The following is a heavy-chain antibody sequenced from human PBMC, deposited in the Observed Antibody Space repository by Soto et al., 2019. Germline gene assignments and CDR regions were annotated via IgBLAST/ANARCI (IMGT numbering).Heavy chain of an antibody. Sequence: QVTLKESGPVLVKPTETLTLTCTVSGVSLSNARMGVSWIRQPPGKALEWLAHIFSNDEKSYSTSLKSRLTISKDTSKSQVVLTMTNMDPVDTATYYCARICSSGWHVDYFDSWGQGTLVTVSS. J-gene: IGHJ4*02. V-gene: IGHV2-26*01. D-gene: IGHD6-19*01. CDR3: ARICSSGWHVDYFDS. CDR2: IFSNDEK. CDR1: GVSLSNARMG.